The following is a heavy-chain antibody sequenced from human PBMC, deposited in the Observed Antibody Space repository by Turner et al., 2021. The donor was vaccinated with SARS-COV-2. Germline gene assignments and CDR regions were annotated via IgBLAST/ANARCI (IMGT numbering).Heavy chain of an antibody. J-gene: IGHJ6*02. CDR3: ARLMDTAMDYYGMDV. Sequence: QLQLQESGPGLVKPSETLSLTCTVSGGSISGSSYYWGWICQPPGKGLEWIGNIYYSGSTYYNPSLKSRVTISVDTSKNQFSLKLSSVTAADTAVYYCARLMDTAMDYYGMDVWGQGTTVTVSS. CDR1: GGSISGSSYY. D-gene: IGHD5-18*01. V-gene: IGHV4-39*01. CDR2: IYYSGST.